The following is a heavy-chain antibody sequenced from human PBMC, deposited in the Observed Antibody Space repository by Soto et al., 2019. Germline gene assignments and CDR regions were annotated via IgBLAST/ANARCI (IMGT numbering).Heavy chain of an antibody. Sequence: SETLSLTCTVSGGSISSGDYYWSWIRQPPGKGLEWIGYIYYSGSTYYNPSLKSRVTISVDTPKNQFSLKLSSVTAADTAVYYCASYRVGHAFDIWGQGTMVTVSS. CDR3: ASYRVGHAFDI. CDR1: GGSISSGDYY. D-gene: IGHD2-21*01. J-gene: IGHJ3*02. CDR2: IYYSGST. V-gene: IGHV4-30-4*01.